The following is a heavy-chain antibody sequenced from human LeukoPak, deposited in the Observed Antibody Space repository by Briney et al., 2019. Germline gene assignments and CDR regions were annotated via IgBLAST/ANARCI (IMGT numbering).Heavy chain of an antibody. J-gene: IGHJ4*02. CDR3: AKSAYCSGGSCRDS. CDR2: INVANAKA. Sequence: GASVNVSCKASGDPFSAYSIHWVRQAPGQTLEWMGWINVANAKAKYSQKFQDRFTIISDTSASIVYMELSGLTSEDAAVYYCAKSAYCSGGSCRDSWGQGAMVTVSS. D-gene: IGHD2-15*01. V-gene: IGHV1-3*01. CDR1: GDPFSAYS.